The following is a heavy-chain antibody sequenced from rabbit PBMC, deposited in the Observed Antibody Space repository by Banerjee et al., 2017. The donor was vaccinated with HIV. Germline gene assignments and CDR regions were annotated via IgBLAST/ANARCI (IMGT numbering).Heavy chain of an antibody. CDR1: GFSFSSSYY. D-gene: IGHD8-1*01. CDR2: IYTGSGST. J-gene: IGHJ4*01. Sequence: QEQVVESGGGLVQPEGSLTLTCTASGFSFSSSYYMCWVRQAPGEGLERIGCIYTGSGSTYYASWAKGRLTISKTSSTTVTLQLNSLTAADTATYFCARDAGNSYGFNLWGQGTLVTVS. V-gene: IGHV1S45*01. CDR3: ARDAGNSYGFNL.